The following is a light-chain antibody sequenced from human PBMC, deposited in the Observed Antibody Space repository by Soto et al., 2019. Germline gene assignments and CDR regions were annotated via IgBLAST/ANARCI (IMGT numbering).Light chain of an antibody. CDR3: TSHASTSTLVV. CDR2: EVS. V-gene: IGLV2-14*01. Sequence: QSALTQTASVSGSPGQSITISFTGTSSDIGGYNYVSWYQQHPDKAPKLIIYEVSNRPSGVSDRFSASKSGNTASLTISGLQAEDEADYYCTSHASTSTLVVFGGGTKLTVL. J-gene: IGLJ2*01. CDR1: SSDIGGYNY.